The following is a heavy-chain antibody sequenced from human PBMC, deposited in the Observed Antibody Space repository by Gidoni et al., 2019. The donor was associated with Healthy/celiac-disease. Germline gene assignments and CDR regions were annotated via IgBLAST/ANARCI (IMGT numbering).Heavy chain of an antibody. D-gene: IGHD2-2*02. CDR3: ARAGLGSSSSCYN. Sequence: EVQLVESGGGLVKPGGSLRLSCAASGVTFSSYSMNWVSQAPGKGLGWVSSISSSSSYIYYTDSVKGRFTISRDNAKNSLYLQMNSLRAEDTAVYYCARAGLGSSSSCYNWGQGTLVTVSS. J-gene: IGHJ4*02. CDR1: GVTFSSYS. V-gene: IGHV3-21*01. CDR2: ISSSSSYI.